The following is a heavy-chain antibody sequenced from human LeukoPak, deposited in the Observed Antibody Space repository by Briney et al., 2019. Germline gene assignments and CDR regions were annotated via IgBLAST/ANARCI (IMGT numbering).Heavy chain of an antibody. V-gene: IGHV3-72*01. CDR1: GFTFSDHY. CDR2: TRNKANSYTT. Sequence: GRSLRLSCAASGFTFSDHYMDWVRQAPGKGLEWVGRTRNKANSYTTEYAASVKGRFTISRDDSKNSLYLQMNSLKTEDTAVYYCARVPGDYYDSSGYFYFFDYWGQGTLVTVSS. J-gene: IGHJ4*02. D-gene: IGHD3-22*01. CDR3: ARVPGDYYDSSGYFYFFDY.